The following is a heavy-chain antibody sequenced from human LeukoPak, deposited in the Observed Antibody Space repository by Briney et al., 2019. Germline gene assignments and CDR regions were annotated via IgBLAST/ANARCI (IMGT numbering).Heavy chain of an antibody. CDR3: ARDLSAVAGTAYFDP. V-gene: IGHV3-48*03. J-gene: IGHJ5*02. Sequence: GGSLRRSCAASGVTFSSYKMNWVCQATGKGLDWVSYISSSGSTIYYADSVKGRFTISRDNAKNSLYLQMNSLRAEDTAVYYCARDLSAVAGTAYFDPWGQGTLVTVSS. CDR1: GVTFSSYK. CDR2: ISSSGSTI. D-gene: IGHD6-19*01.